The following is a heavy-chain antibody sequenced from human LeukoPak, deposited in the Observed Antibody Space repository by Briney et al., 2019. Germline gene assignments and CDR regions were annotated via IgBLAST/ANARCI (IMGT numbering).Heavy chain of an antibody. D-gene: IGHD2-21*01. CDR2: INSDGSST. V-gene: IGHV3-74*01. CDR3: ARVILLAAGRGGYHSYYMDV. J-gene: IGHJ6*03. Sequence: PGGSLRLSCAASGFTFSSYWMHWVRQAPGKGLVWVSRINSDGSSTSYADSVKGRFTISRDNAKNTLYLQMNSLRAEDTAVYYCARVILLAAGRGGYHSYYMDVWGKGTTVTISS. CDR1: GFTFSSYW.